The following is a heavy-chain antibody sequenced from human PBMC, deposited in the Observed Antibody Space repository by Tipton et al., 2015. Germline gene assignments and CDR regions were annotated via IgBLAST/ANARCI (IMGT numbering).Heavy chain of an antibody. V-gene: IGHV3-11*01. CDR2: ISSYSGTTI. J-gene: IGHJ4*02. D-gene: IGHD1-26*01. CDR1: GFTFSDYF. CDR3: ARVYSGSYDAYFDF. Sequence: SLRLSCAASGFTFSDYFLSWIRQAPGKGLEWVSYISSYSGTTIYYADSVKGRFTISRDNAKNSLYLQMNSLRAEDTAVYYCARVYSGSYDAYFDFWGPGPLVTVSS.